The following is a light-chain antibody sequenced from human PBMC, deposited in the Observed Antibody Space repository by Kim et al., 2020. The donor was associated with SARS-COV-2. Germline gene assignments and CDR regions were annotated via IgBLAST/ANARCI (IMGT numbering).Light chain of an antibody. CDR2: GDI. CDR3: QTYDNSLSGYV. J-gene: IGLJ1*01. Sequence: RVTITCTSISSNIGAGYELDWCQQLQGTTAKHLIFGDINRPSGVPDQFSASKSGGSASLAITGLQTEDEADDYCQTYDNSLSGYVFGTGTKVTVL. V-gene: IGLV1-40*03. CDR1: SSNIGAGYE.